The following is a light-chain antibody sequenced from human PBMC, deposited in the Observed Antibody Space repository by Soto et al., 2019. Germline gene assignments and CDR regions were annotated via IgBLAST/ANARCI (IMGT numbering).Light chain of an antibody. CDR3: QQYDRSWT. CDR1: QTINNY. V-gene: IGKV1-39*01. Sequence: DIQMTQFPSSLAASVGDRVTITCRASQTINNYLNWYQQKPGKAPRLLIHTTSTFAGGVPARFSGSGSGTDFTLTISRLEPEDFAVYYCQQYDRSWTFGQGTKVDIK. J-gene: IGKJ1*01. CDR2: TTS.